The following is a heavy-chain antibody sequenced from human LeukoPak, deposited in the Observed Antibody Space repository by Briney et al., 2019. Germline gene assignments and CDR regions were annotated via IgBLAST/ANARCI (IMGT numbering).Heavy chain of an antibody. CDR1: GITFSNYG. V-gene: IGHV3-30*18. Sequence: GGSLRLSCAASGITFSNYGMHWVRQAPGKGLEWVALISYDGSNKYYADSVKGRFTISRDNSRNTLYLQMNSLRAEDTAVFYCAKDLTRGEIGIVVRGPVDWGQGTLVTVSS. D-gene: IGHD2-2*01. CDR2: ISYDGSNK. CDR3: AKDLTRGEIGIVVRGPVD. J-gene: IGHJ4*02.